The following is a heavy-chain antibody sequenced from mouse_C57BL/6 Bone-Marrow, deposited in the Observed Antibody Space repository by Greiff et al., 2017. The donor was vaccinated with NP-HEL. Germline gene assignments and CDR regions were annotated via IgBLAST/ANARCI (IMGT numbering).Heavy chain of an antibody. CDR1: GFNIKDYY. D-gene: IGHD1-1*01. V-gene: IGHV14-4*01. CDR2: IDPENCDT. CDR3: TKGNGSSYGAMDY. Sequence: VQLQQSGAELVRPGASVKLSCTASGFNIKDYYMHWVKQRPEQGPEWIGWIDPENCDTEYASKFQGKATITADTSSTTAYLQLSSLTSEDTAVYYCTKGNGSSYGAMDYWGQGTSVTVSS. J-gene: IGHJ4*01.